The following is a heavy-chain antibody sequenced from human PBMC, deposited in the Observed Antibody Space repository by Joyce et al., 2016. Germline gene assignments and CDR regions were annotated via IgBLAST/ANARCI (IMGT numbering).Heavy chain of an antibody. CDR3: TKAPGTKSLSLPNN. V-gene: IGHV3-30-3*01. CDR2: ISYDGGEK. J-gene: IGHJ4*02. CDR1: GFTFSVYT. D-gene: IGHD1-26*01. Sequence: QVQLVESGGGVVRPGRSLRLSCATSGFTFSVYTLHWVRQARGRGVEWVAVISYDGGEKYYADAVKGRFTVSRDNSQDTLYLQMNSLRPVDTAVYYCTKAPGTKSLSLPNNWGQGTLVTVSS.